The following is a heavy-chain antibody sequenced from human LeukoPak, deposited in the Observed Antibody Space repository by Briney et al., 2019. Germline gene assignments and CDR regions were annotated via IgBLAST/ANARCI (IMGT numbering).Heavy chain of an antibody. CDR2: ISSSSSTI. J-gene: IGHJ4*02. CDR3: ARGVVEMATISNY. D-gene: IGHD5-24*01. CDR1: GFTFSSYS. V-gene: IGHV3-48*01. Sequence: GGSLRLSCAASGFTFSSYSMNWVRQAPGKGLEWISYISSSSSTIYYADSVKGRFTISRDNAQNSLYLQMTSLRAEDTAVYYCARGVVEMATISNYWGQGTLVTVSS.